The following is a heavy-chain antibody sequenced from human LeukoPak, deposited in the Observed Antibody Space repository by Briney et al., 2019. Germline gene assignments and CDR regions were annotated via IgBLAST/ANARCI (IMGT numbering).Heavy chain of an antibody. Sequence: SETLSLTCSVSVVSMNGYYWSWLRQSAGNRLEWIGHVDSSGNTNYNPSLESRVTMSVDTSKRQFSLKLTSVTAADMAVYFCARQFLVGSTFHAFDLWGQGTRVTVSS. CDR3: ARQFLVGSTFHAFDL. D-gene: IGHD1-26*01. CDR1: VVSMNGYY. J-gene: IGHJ3*01. V-gene: IGHV4-4*07. CDR2: VDSSGNT.